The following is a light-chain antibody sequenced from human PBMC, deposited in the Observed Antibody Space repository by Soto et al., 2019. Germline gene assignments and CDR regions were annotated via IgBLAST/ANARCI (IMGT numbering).Light chain of an antibody. CDR3: SSYADSNSWM. J-gene: IGLJ3*02. Sequence: QSALTQPPSASGSPGQSVTISCTGSSSDVGDYNYVSWYQQHPGNAPKLVIYEVNKRPSGVPDRFSGSKSGNTASLTVSGLQAEDEADYFCSSYADSNSWMFGGGTK. CDR1: SSDVGDYNY. V-gene: IGLV2-8*01. CDR2: EVN.